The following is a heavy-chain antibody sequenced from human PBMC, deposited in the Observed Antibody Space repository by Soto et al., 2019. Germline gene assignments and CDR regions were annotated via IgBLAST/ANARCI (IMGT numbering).Heavy chain of an antibody. CDR1: GDSVSSNSAA. CDR2: TYYRSKWYN. J-gene: IGHJ4*02. CDR3: ARERAVAAPYYFDY. D-gene: IGHD6-19*01. Sequence: QSQTLSLTCAISGDSVSSNSAAWHWIRQSPSRGLEWLGRTYYRSKWYNDYAVSVKSRITINPDTSKNQFSLQLNSVTPEDTAVYYCARERAVAAPYYFDYWGQGTLVTVSS. V-gene: IGHV6-1*01.